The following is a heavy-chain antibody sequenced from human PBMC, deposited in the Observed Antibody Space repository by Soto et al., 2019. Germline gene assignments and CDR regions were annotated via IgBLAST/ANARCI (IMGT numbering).Heavy chain of an antibody. CDR1: GASVSSDNYY. D-gene: IGHD5-18*01. CDR2: IYSSGST. J-gene: IGHJ4*02. CDR3: ARDIRGYSRAFDY. Sequence: QVQLHESGPGLVKPSETLSLTCTVSGASVSSDNYYWTCIRQPPGKGLEWIGYIYSSGSTNYNPSLKSRVTISLDTSSNQFSLKLTSVTAADTAVYYCARDIRGYSRAFDYWGQGTLVTVSS. V-gene: IGHV4-61*01.